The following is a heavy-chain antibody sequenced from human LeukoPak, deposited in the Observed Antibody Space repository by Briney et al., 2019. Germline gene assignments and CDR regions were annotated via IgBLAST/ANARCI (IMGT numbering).Heavy chain of an antibody. Sequence: GGSLRLSCAASGFTFDEYTMHWVRQVPGRGLEWVSVIDWDSDSKYYLESVKGRFTISRDNTKNSLYLQMNSLRAEDTALYYCAKDIAPYYYGSGSYLAYWGQGTLVTVSS. V-gene: IGHV3-43*01. J-gene: IGHJ4*02. D-gene: IGHD3-10*01. CDR2: IDWDSDSK. CDR1: GFTFDEYT. CDR3: AKDIAPYYYGSGSYLAY.